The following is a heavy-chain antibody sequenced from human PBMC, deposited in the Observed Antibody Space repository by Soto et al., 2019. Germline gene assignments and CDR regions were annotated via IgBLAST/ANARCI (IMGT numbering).Heavy chain of an antibody. D-gene: IGHD1-26*01. CDR3: ARGIVGALILWFDS. J-gene: IGHJ5*01. Sequence: PGGSLRLSCKASGFTFSSYAMTWVRQAPGRGLEGVTGITASGGRTFYADSVKGRFTISRDNSRSTLYLQMNSLRAEDTAVYFCARGIVGALILWFDSWGQGTLVTVSS. CDR2: ITASGGRT. V-gene: IGHV3-23*01. CDR1: GFTFSSYA.